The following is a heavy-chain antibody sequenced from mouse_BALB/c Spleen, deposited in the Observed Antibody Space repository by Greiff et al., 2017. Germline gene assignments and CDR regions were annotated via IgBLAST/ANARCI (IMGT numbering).Heavy chain of an antibody. Sequence: EVKLMESGGGLVQPGGSLKLSCAASGFTFSSYTMSWVRQTPEKRLEWVAYIGNGGGRTYYPDTVKGRFTITRDNAKNTLYLQMSSLKSEDTAMYCCARFPYESYHDYWGQGTTLTVSS. CDR1: GFTFSSYT. CDR2: IGNGGGRT. V-gene: IGHV5-12-2*01. J-gene: IGHJ2*01. D-gene: IGHD1-1*01. CDR3: ARFPYESYHDY.